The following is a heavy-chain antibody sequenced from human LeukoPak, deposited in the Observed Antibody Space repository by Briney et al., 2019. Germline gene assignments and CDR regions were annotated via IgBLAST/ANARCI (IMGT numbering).Heavy chain of an antibody. CDR2: IYYSGST. CDR3: ARGVWGAARLSPAYYYYMDV. CDR1: GGSISSHY. V-gene: IGHV4-59*11. D-gene: IGHD6-6*01. Sequence: SETLSLTCTVSGGSISSHYWSWIRQPPGKGLEWIGYIYYSGSTNYNPSLKSRVTISVDTSMNQFSLKLSSVTAADTAVYYCARGVWGAARLSPAYYYYMDVWGKGTTVTVSS. J-gene: IGHJ6*03.